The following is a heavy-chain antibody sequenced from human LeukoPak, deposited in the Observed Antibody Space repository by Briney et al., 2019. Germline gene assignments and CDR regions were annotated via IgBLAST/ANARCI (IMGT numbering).Heavy chain of an antibody. Sequence: WASVKVSCKASGYPFNNYDINWVRQATGQGLEWMGWMNPHSGKTGYAQNFQGRLTMTRDTSISTAYMELSSLRSEDTAVYYCARLSSHYGDYKVDPWGQGTLVTVSS. CDR2: MNPHSGKT. D-gene: IGHD4-17*01. CDR1: GYPFNNYD. J-gene: IGHJ5*02. V-gene: IGHV1-8*01. CDR3: ARLSSHYGDYKVDP.